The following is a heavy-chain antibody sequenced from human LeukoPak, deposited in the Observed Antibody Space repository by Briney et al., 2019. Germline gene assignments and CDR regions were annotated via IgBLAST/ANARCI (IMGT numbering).Heavy chain of an antibody. CDR2: IYSDGTT. J-gene: IGHJ4*02. CDR3: ARDFGDSERDFDY. V-gene: IGHV3-53*01. CDR1: GFSVSRNY. Sequence: GGSLRLSCAVSGFSVSRNYMSRVRQAPGKGLEWVSLIYSDGTTYYADSVKGRFTISKDNSKNTLYLQMNSLRGEDTAIYYCARDFGDSERDFDYWGQGTPVTVS. D-gene: IGHD4-17*01.